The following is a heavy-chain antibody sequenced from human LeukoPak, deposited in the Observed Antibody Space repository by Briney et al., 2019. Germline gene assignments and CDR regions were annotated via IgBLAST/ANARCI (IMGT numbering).Heavy chain of an antibody. J-gene: IGHJ4*02. CDR3: AKDTGDYSSGWYWGEPKRRATGGFDY. D-gene: IGHD6-19*01. V-gene: IGHV3-43D*03. Sequence: GGSLRLSCAASGFTFDDYAMHWVRQAPGKGLEWVSLISWDGGSTYYADSVKGRFTISRDNSKNSLYLQMNSLRAEDTALYYCAKDTGDYSSGWYWGEPKRRATGGFDYWGQRTLVTVSS. CDR1: GFTFDDYA. CDR2: ISWDGGST.